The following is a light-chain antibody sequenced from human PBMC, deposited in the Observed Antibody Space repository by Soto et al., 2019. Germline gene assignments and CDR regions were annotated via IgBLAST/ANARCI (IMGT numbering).Light chain of an antibody. CDR3: QQYNRYSRT. CDR1: QSISSW. Sequence: DIQMTQSPSTLSASVGDRVTITCRASQSISSWLAWYQQKPGKAPKLLIYKASSLESGVPSRFRGSGSGTEVTLTISRLQPDDFATYYCQQYNRYSRTFGQGTKVEIK. V-gene: IGKV1-5*03. J-gene: IGKJ1*01. CDR2: KAS.